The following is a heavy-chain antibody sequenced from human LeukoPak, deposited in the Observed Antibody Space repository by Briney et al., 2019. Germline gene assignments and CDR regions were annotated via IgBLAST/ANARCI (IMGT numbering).Heavy chain of an antibody. V-gene: IGHV4-39*07. D-gene: IGHD1-26*01. CDR3: ARGDTGGWFDP. CDR2: IYYSGST. CDR1: GGSISSSSYY. J-gene: IGHJ5*02. Sequence: SETLSLTCTVSGGSISSSSYYWGWIRQPPGKGLEWIGSIYYSGSTYYNPPLKSRVTISVDTSKNQFSLKLSSVTAADTAVYYCARGDTGGWFDPWGQGTLVTVSS.